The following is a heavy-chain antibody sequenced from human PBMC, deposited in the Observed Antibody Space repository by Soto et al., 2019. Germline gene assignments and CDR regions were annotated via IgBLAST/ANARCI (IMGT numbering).Heavy chain of an antibody. CDR1: GYTLTELS. CDR2: FDPEDGET. CDR3: ATDEYSSSGYYYGMDV. Sequence: ASVKVSCKVSGYTLTELSMHWVRQAPGKGVEWMGGFDPEDGETIYAQKFQGRVTMTEDTSTDTAYMELSSLRSEDTAVYYCATDEYSSSGYYYGMDVWGQGTTVTVSS. V-gene: IGHV1-24*01. J-gene: IGHJ6*02. D-gene: IGHD6-6*01.